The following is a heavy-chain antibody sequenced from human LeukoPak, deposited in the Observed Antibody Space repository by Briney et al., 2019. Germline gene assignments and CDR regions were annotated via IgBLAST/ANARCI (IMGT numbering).Heavy chain of an antibody. CDR3: ARNTYYYGSGCYYFDY. CDR2: INPSGGST. D-gene: IGHD3-10*01. J-gene: IGHJ4*02. Sequence: ASVKVSCKASGYTFTSYYMHWVRQAPGQGLEWMGIINPSGGSTSYAQKFQGRVTMTRDMSTSTVYMELSSLRSEDTAVYYCARNTYYYGSGCYYFDYWGQGILVTVSS. V-gene: IGHV1-46*01. CDR1: GYTFTSYY.